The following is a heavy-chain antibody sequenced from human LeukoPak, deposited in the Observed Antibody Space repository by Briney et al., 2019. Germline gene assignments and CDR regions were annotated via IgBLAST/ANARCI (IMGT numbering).Heavy chain of an antibody. CDR3: ARNYYDSSGYYYFYLDY. D-gene: IGHD3-22*01. CDR2: IYYSGST. CDR1: GGSISSSSYY. Sequence: SETLSLTCTISGGSISSSSYYWGWIRQPPGKGLEWIGSIYYSGSTYYNPSLKSRVTISVDTSKNQFSLKLSSVTAADTAVYYCARNYYDSSGYYYFYLDYWGQGTLVTVSS. J-gene: IGHJ4*02. V-gene: IGHV4-39*07.